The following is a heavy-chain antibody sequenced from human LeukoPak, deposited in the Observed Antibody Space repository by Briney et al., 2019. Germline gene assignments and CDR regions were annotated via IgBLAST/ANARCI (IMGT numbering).Heavy chain of an antibody. J-gene: IGHJ4*02. D-gene: IGHD3-9*01. V-gene: IGHV1-8*01. CDR2: MNPNSGNT. Sequence: ASVKVSCKASRYTFTSYYINGVRQATAQGREGMGWMNPNSGNTGYAQKFQGRVTMNRNTSLSTAYMELSSLRSEATAVYYCARRMELPYFAWLLPKATPFDYWGQGTLVTVSS. CDR1: RYTFTSYY. CDR3: ARRMELPYFAWLLPKATPFDY.